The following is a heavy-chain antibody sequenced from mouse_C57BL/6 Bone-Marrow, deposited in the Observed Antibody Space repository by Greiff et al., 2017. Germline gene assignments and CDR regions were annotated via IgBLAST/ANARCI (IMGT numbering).Heavy chain of an antibody. Sequence: QVQLKQPGAELVKPGASVKMSCKASGYTFTSYWITWVKQRPGQGLEWIGDIYPTSGRTHYNEKFTSKAILTVDTSSNSAYMQLSSLTSDDSAVFYCARSGPLGRSFDYWGQGTTLTVSS. D-gene: IGHD4-1*01. CDR1: GYTFTSYW. CDR3: ARSGPLGRSFDY. J-gene: IGHJ2*01. V-gene: IGHV1-55*01. CDR2: IYPTSGRT.